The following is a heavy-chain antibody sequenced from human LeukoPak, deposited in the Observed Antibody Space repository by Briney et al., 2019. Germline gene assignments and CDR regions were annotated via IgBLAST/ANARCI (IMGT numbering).Heavy chain of an antibody. J-gene: IGHJ4*02. D-gene: IGHD2/OR15-2a*01. CDR2: IYDSGNT. V-gene: IGHV4-61*08. CDR1: GGSISSGGYY. Sequence: SETLSLTCTVSGGSISSGGYYWSWIRQPPGKGLAWIGYIYDSGNTNYNPSLKSRVTISVDTSKNQFSLKLSSVTAADTAVYYCARRSPRTSFFDFWGQGTLVTVSS. CDR3: ARRSPRTSFFDF.